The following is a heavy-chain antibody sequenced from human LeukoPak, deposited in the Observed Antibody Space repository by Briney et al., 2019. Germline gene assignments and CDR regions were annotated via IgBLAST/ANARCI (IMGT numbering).Heavy chain of an antibody. V-gene: IGHV1-46*01. Sequence: ASVKVSCKASGYTFTSYYMHWVRQAPGQGLEWMGIINPSGGSTSYAQKFRGRVTMTRDTSTSTVYMELSSLRSEDTAVYYCARDGLGSSSWSDFDYWGQGTLVTVSS. J-gene: IGHJ4*02. CDR3: ARDGLGSSSWSDFDY. CDR2: INPSGGST. D-gene: IGHD6-13*01. CDR1: GYTFTSYY.